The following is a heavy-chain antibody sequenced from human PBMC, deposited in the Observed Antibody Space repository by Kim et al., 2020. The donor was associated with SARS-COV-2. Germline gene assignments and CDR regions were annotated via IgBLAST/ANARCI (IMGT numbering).Heavy chain of an antibody. Sequence: LKSRVTISVDTSKNQFSLKLSSVTAADTAVYYCARGRSYYDSSGYPGFDPWGQGTLVTVSS. J-gene: IGHJ5*02. D-gene: IGHD3-22*01. V-gene: IGHV4-59*09. CDR3: ARGRSYYDSSGYPGFDP.